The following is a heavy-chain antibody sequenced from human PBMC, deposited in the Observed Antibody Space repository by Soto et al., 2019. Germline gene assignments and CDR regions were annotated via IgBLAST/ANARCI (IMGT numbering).Heavy chain of an antibody. CDR1: GYTFTNFG. D-gene: IGHD1-26*01. CDR2: ITPYNGNA. Sequence: QVHLVQSGAVVENPGASVKVSCKASGYTFTNFGINWVRQAPGQGLEWMGWITPYNGNANYPQKHQDRLTITTDTSTNTAYLELRSLRSDGTAVYFCARARMFSGAHHDYWGQGTRVTVSS. J-gene: IGHJ4*02. V-gene: IGHV1-18*04. CDR3: ARARMFSGAHHDY.